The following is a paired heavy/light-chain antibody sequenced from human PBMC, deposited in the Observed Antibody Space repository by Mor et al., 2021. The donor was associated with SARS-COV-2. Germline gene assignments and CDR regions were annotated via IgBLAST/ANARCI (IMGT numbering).Light chain of an antibody. CDR3: QQYNNWPPLIT. Sequence: EILMTQSPATLSVSPGERATLSCRASQSVSSNLAWYQQKPGQAPRLLIYDASTRATGIPARFSGSGSGTEFTLTISSLQSEDFAVYYCQQYNNWPPLITFGPGTKVDIK. V-gene: IGKV3-15*01. J-gene: IGKJ3*01. CDR2: DAS. CDR1: QSVSSN.
Heavy chain of an antibody. V-gene: IGHV4-39*07. CDR1: GGSISSSSYY. J-gene: IGHJ5*01. Sequence: QLQLQESGPGLVKPSETLSLTCTVSGGSISSSSYYWGWIRQPPGKGLEWIGTTYYSGSTYFNPSLQSRVTISVDTSKNQFSLNLSSVTAADTAVYYCARALMVRGMHNWFDSWGQGTLVTVSS. D-gene: IGHD3-10*01. CDR2: TYYSGST. CDR3: ARALMVRGMHNWFDS.